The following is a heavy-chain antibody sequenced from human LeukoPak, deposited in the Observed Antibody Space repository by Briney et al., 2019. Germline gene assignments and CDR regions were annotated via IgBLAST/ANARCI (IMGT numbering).Heavy chain of an antibody. Sequence: GRSLRLSCAASGFTFNTYGMHWVRQAPGKGLEWVAVIWYDGSNKYYADSVRGRFTISRDNSKNTLYLQMNSLRAEDTAVYFCVRDSGEIPNTYYYDRSGCLHYWGPGTLVTVSS. J-gene: IGHJ4*02. CDR2: IWYDGSNK. CDR3: VRDSGEIPNTYYYDRSGCLHY. D-gene: IGHD3-22*01. CDR1: GFTFNTYG. V-gene: IGHV3-33*01.